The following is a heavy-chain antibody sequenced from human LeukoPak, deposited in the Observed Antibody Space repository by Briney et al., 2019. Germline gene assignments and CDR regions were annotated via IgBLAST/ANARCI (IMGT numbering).Heavy chain of an antibody. CDR1: GGTFSGYY. Sequence: PSETLSLTCAVYGGTFSGYYWSWLRQPPGKGLEWIGEINHSGSTNYNPSLKSRVTISVDTSKNQFSLKLSSVTAADTAVYYCASIYYDSSGYYRKGFDNWGQRTLVTVSS. CDR2: INHSGST. J-gene: IGHJ4*02. CDR3: ASIYYDSSGYYRKGFDN. D-gene: IGHD3-22*01. V-gene: IGHV4-34*01.